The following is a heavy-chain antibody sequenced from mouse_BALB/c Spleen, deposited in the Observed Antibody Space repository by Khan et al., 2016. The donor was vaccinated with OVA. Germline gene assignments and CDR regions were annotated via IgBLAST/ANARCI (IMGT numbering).Heavy chain of an antibody. Sequence: QIQFVQSGPELKKPGETVKISCKASGYTLTNYGMNWVKQAPGKGLKWMGWINTYTGEATYADDFKGRFAFSLETSASTAYLQINNLKNEDTATYFCSRSNGNYWFAYWGQGTLVTVSA. D-gene: IGHD2-1*01. J-gene: IGHJ3*01. V-gene: IGHV9-3-1*01. CDR1: GYTLTNYG. CDR2: INTYTGEA. CDR3: SRSNGNYWFAY.